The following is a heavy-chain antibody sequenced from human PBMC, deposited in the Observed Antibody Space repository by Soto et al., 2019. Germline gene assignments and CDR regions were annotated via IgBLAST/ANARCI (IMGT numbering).Heavy chain of an antibody. Sequence: GGSLRLSCAASGFTFSGSAMHWVRQASGKGLEWVGRIRSKAKSSATAYAVSVKGRFTISRDDSRNTAYLQMNSLKTEDTAVYYCVRATYFSDSSGYTRCFDYWGQGTLVTVSS. CDR3: VRATYFSDSSGYTRCFDY. J-gene: IGHJ4*02. CDR2: IRSKAKSSAT. V-gene: IGHV3-73*01. CDR1: GFTFSGSA. D-gene: IGHD3-22*01.